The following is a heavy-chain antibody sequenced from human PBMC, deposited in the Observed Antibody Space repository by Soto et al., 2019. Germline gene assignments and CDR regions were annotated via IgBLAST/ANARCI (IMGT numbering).Heavy chain of an antibody. CDR2: IWYDGSNK. CDR3: ARDSTLNSGSYLGLGNDY. D-gene: IGHD1-26*01. Sequence: PGGSLRLSCAASGFTFSSYGMHWVRQAPGKGLEWVAVIWYDGSNKYYADSVKGRFTISRDNSKNTLYLQMNSLRAEDTAVYYCARDSTLNSGSYLGLGNDYWGQGTLVTVSS. J-gene: IGHJ4*02. CDR1: GFTFSSYG. V-gene: IGHV3-33*01.